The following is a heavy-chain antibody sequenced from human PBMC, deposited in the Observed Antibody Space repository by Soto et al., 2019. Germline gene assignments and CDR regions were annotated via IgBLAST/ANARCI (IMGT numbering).Heavy chain of an antibody. CDR3: STSDYLDSSGSDY. Sequence: PGGSLRLSCAASGFTFSDYYMSWIRQAPGKGLEWVSYISSSGSITYYAHSVKGRFTISRDNSKNTLYLQMNSLRDEDTAVYYCSTSDYLDSSGSDYWGQGTVVTVSS. CDR2: ISSSGSIT. CDR1: GFTFSDYY. J-gene: IGHJ4*02. V-gene: IGHV3-11*01. D-gene: IGHD3-22*01.